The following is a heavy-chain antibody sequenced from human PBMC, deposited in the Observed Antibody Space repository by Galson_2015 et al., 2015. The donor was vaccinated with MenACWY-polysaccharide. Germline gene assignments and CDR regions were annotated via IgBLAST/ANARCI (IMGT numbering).Heavy chain of an antibody. V-gene: IGHV3-30-3*01. CDR3: ARSYCDRTSCYGMDV. CDR1: GFTFSSYA. D-gene: IGHD2/OR15-2a*01. Sequence: SLRLSCAASGFTFSSYAMHWVRQAPGKGLEWVAVISYDGSNKYCADSVKGRFTISRDNSENTLYLQVSSLRAEDTAVYYCARSYCDRTSCYGMDVWGQGTTVTVSS. J-gene: IGHJ6*02. CDR2: ISYDGSNK.